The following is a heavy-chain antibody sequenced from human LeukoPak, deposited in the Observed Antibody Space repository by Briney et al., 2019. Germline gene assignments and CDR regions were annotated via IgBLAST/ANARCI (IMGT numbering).Heavy chain of an antibody. Sequence: ASVKVSCKASGGTFSSYAISWVRQTPGQGLEWMGRIIPILGIANYAQKFQGRVTITAGKSTSTAYMELSSLRSEDTAVYYCARVFSSYYDILTGAYHYGMDVWGQGTTVTVSS. J-gene: IGHJ6*02. CDR3: ARVFSSYYDILTGAYHYGMDV. CDR2: IIPILGIA. CDR1: GGTFSSYA. D-gene: IGHD3-9*01. V-gene: IGHV1-69*04.